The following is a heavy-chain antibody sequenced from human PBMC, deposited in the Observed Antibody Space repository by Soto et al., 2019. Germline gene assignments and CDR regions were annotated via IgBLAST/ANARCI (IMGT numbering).Heavy chain of an antibody. CDR1: GYTFTSYG. V-gene: IGHV1-18*01. CDR3: AREPFCGGDCWDAFDI. Sequence: GASVKVSCKASGYTFTSYGISWVRQAPGQGLEWMGWISAYNGNTNYAQKLQGRVTMTTDTSTSTAYMELRSLRSDDTAVYYCAREPFCGGDCWDAFDIWGQGTMVTVSS. J-gene: IGHJ3*02. CDR2: ISAYNGNT. D-gene: IGHD2-21*02.